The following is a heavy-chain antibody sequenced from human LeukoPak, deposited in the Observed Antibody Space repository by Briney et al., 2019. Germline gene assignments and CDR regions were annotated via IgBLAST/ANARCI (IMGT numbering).Heavy chain of an antibody. Sequence: ASVKVSCKASGYTFTSYYMHWVRQAPGQGLEWMGIIYPSGVSTSYAQKFRGRVTMTRDTSTSTVYMELSSLRSEDTAVYYCARIGYSKNWFDPWGQGTLVTVSS. CDR2: IYPSGVST. D-gene: IGHD1-26*01. J-gene: IGHJ5*02. CDR1: GYTFTSYY. CDR3: ARIGYSKNWFDP. V-gene: IGHV1-46*01.